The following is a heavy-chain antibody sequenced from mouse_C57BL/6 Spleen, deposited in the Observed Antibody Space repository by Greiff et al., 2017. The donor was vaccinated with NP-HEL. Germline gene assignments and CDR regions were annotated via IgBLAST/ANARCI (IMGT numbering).Heavy chain of an antibody. V-gene: IGHV1-39*01. D-gene: IGHD1-1*01. CDR3: ARSHYYGSLYYYAMDY. CDR2: INPNYGTT. CDR1: GYSFTDYN. J-gene: IGHJ4*01. Sequence: EVQLQQSGPELVKPGASVKISCKASGYSFTDYNMYWVKQSNGKSLEWIGVINPNYGTTSYNQKFKGKATLTVDQASSTAYMQLNSLTSEDSAVYYCARSHYYGSLYYYAMDYWGQGTSVTVSS.